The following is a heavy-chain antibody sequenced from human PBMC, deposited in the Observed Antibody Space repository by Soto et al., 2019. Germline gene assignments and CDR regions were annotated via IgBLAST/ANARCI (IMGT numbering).Heavy chain of an antibody. CDR3: ARHASVLWGDCSGGSCSHFDY. D-gene: IGHD2-15*01. J-gene: IGHJ4*02. CDR2: IYYSGST. Sequence: QLQLQESGPGLVKPSETLSLTCTVSGGSISSSSYYWGWIRQPPGKGLEWIGRIYYSGSTYYNPSLKSRVTISVDTSKNQFSLKLSSVPAADTAVYYCARHASVLWGDCSGGSCSHFDYWGQGTLVTVSS. V-gene: IGHV4-39*01. CDR1: GGSISSSSYY.